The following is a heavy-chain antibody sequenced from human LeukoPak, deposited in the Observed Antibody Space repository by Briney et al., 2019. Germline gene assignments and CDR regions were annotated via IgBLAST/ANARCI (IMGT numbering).Heavy chain of an antibody. CDR1: GFTFSINW. CDR3: LRGDRRDY. J-gene: IGHJ4*02. V-gene: IGHV3-74*01. Sequence: GGSLRLSCTASGFTFSINWMNWVRQAPGKGLVWVARINSDGSTITYADSVKGRFTISRDNAKDSLYLQMNSLRVEDTAVYYCLRGDRRDYWGQGTLVTVSS. CDR2: INSDGSTI.